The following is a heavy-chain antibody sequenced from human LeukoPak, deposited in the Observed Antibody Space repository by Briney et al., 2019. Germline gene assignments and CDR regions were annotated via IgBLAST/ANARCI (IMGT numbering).Heavy chain of an antibody. CDR1: GFTFSDNW. D-gene: IGHD1-7*01. V-gene: IGHV3-7*01. Sequence: GGSLRLSCAASGFTFSDNWMTWVRQAPGKGLEWVANINQDGGGRYYVDSVQGRFIISRDNAQNSVHLQMNSLRAEDTAVYYCARDLGFRGGSGTTNYWGQGTLVTVSS. CDR2: INQDGGGR. CDR3: ARDLGFRGGSGTTNY. J-gene: IGHJ4*02.